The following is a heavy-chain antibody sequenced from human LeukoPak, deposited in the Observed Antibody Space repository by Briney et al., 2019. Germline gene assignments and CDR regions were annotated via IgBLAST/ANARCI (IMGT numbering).Heavy chain of an antibody. Sequence: SETLSLTCTVSGGSISSHYWSWIRQPPGKGLEWIGYIYYSGSTNYNPSLKSRVTISVDTSKNQFSLKLSSVTAADTAVYYCARVAPDFSGTYIVDVWGKGTTVTVSS. V-gene: IGHV4-59*11. D-gene: IGHD1-26*01. J-gene: IGHJ6*04. CDR3: ARVAPDFSGTYIVDV. CDR1: GGSISSHY. CDR2: IYYSGST.